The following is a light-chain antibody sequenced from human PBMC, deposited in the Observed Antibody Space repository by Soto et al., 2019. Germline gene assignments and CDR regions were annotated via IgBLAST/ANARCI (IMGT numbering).Light chain of an antibody. CDR1: SSDVGGYNY. CDR3: CSYTRSSTNV. CDR2: DVS. J-gene: IGLJ1*01. Sequence: QSVLTQPASVSGSPGQSITISCTGTSSDVGGYNYVSWHQLHPGKAPKLMVYDVSKRPSGVSNRFSGSKSGNTASLTISGLQADDDADYYCCSYTRSSTNVSGTGTKLTVL. V-gene: IGLV2-14*01.